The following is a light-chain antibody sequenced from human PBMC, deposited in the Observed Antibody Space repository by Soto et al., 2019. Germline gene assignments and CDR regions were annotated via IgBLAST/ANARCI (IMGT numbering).Light chain of an antibody. J-gene: IGKJ4*01. CDR2: SAS. Sequence: DIQFTQSPSFLSASIGDRVTISCPATQAMSTYLAWYQQKPGKAPKLLIYSASTLQSGVPSRFSGSGSGTWFTLTISSLQPEDFATYYCQQLKSYPLTFGGGTKVESK. V-gene: IGKV1-9*01. CDR1: QAMSTY. CDR3: QQLKSYPLT.